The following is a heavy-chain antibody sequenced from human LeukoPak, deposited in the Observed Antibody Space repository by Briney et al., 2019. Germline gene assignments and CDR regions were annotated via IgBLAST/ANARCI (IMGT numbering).Heavy chain of an antibody. CDR1: GFTSSRYS. Sequence: GGSLRLSCTTSGFTSSRYSMNWVRQAPGKGLEWISYISSSSSNIQYADSVKGRFTISRDNARNSLYLQMNNLRAEDTAVYYCARVATGTQARFDYWGQGTLVTVSS. V-gene: IGHV3-48*04. CDR3: ARVATGTQARFDY. J-gene: IGHJ4*02. CDR2: ISSSSSNI. D-gene: IGHD6-13*01.